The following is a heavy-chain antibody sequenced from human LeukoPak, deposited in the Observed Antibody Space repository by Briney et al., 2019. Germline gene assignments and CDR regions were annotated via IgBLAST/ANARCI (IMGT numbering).Heavy chain of an antibody. J-gene: IGHJ5*02. CDR2: ILYNQTT. D-gene: IGHD2-15*01. Sequence: SETLSLTCTVSAGSTRSADHDWSWTRQPPGKGLEWVGYILYNQTTYNNPSLKSRVTISVATSKTQFSLDVSSVTAADTAVSYCGRAFAPIVVVPAAPHWFDPWGQGPLVTVSS. CDR1: AGSTRSADHD. CDR3: GRAFAPIVVVPAAPHWFDP. V-gene: IGHV4-30-4*01.